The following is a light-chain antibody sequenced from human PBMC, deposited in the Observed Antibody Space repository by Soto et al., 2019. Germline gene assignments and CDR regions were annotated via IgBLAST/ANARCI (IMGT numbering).Light chain of an antibody. Sequence: DIQMTQSPSTVSAYVGDSVTITCRASQSITTWLAWYQQRPGKAPKLLIYDVSSLQSGVPSRFSGSGSGTEFTLTIRNLQPDDFATYYCQQYNSYPWTFGLGTRLEIK. CDR2: DVS. J-gene: IGKJ5*01. CDR3: QQYNSYPWT. V-gene: IGKV1-5*01. CDR1: QSITTW.